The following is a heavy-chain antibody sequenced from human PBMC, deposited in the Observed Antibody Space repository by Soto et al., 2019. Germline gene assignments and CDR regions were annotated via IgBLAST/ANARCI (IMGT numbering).Heavy chain of an antibody. CDR3: ARVGGWRDAFDI. V-gene: IGHV3-74*01. J-gene: IGHJ3*02. CDR1: GFTFSSYW. D-gene: IGHD6-19*01. CDR2: INSDGSST. Sequence: EVQLVESGGGLVQPGGSLRLSCAASGFTFSSYWMHWVRQAPGKGLVWVSRINSDGSSTSYADSVKGRFTISRDNAKNTLYLQMNSLRAEDTAVYYCARVGGWRDAFDIWGQGTMVTVSS.